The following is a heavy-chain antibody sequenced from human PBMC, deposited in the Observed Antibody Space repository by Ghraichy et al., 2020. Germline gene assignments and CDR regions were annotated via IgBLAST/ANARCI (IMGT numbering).Heavy chain of an antibody. D-gene: IGHD2/OR15-2a*01. CDR2: IRSKADGGTT. Sequence: ETLSLTCAASGLTFSNAWMSWVRQAPGKGLEWLGRIRSKADGGTTDYAAPVKGRFFFSRDDSKDTLYLQMNSLKTEDTAVYYCTTLGLSDTWGQGTLVTVSS. CDR3: TTLGLSDT. J-gene: IGHJ5*02. CDR1: GLTFSNAW. V-gene: IGHV3-15*01.